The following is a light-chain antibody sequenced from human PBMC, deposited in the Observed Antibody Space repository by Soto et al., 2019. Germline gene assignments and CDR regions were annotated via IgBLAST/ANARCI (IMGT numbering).Light chain of an antibody. J-gene: IGKJ3*01. CDR3: QQRSSWPLT. Sequence: EIVLTQSPATLSLSPGERATLSCRASQSVGSGLAWYQQKHGQAPRLLIYTAAYRPTGIPARFSGSGSGTDFTLIISRLEAEDFALYYCQQRSSWPLTFGPGTTVDIK. CDR1: QSVGSG. V-gene: IGKV3-11*01. CDR2: TAA.